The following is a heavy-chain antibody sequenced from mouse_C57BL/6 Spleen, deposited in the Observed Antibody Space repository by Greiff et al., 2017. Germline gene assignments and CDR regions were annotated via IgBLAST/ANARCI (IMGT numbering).Heavy chain of an antibody. CDR1: GYTFTSYW. Sequence: QVQLKESGAELVKPGASVKLSCKASGYTFTSYWMQWVKQRPGQGLEWIGEIDPSDSYTNYNQKFKGKATLTVDTSSSTAYMQLSSLTSEDSAVYYCATPIPFAYWGQGTLVTVSA. D-gene: IGHD2-12*01. CDR3: ATPIPFAY. J-gene: IGHJ3*01. V-gene: IGHV1-50*01. CDR2: IDPSDSYT.